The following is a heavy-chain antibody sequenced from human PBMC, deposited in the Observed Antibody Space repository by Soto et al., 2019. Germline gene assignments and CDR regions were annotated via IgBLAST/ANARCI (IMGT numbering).Heavy chain of an antibody. J-gene: IGHJ5*02. D-gene: IGHD6-13*01. CDR1: GGSISTASYY. V-gene: IGHV4-39*01. CDR3: ASLVMARCWYFDWFDP. Sequence: QLQLQELGPGLVKPSETLSLTCTVSGGSISTASYYWGWIRQAPGKGLEWIASINYSGTTYYSPSLTSRVAGWIDTPKDQFFPMLNSVTAADTALSFSASLVMARCWYFDWFDPWGQGTLVTVSS. CDR2: INYSGTT.